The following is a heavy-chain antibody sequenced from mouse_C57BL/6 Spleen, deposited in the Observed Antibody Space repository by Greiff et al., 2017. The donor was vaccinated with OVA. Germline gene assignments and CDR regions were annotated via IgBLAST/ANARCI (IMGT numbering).Heavy chain of an antibody. J-gene: IGHJ4*01. D-gene: IGHD1-1*01. CDR1: GYTFTSYG. Sequence: QVQLQQSGAELARPGASVKLSCKASGYTFTSYGISWVKQRTGQGLEWIGEIYPRSGNTYYNEKFKGKATLTADKSSSTAYMEVRSLTSEDSAVYVGARRVTTVVARDDYAMDYWGQGTSVTVSS. CDR2: IYPRSGNT. V-gene: IGHV1-81*01. CDR3: ARRVTTVVARDDYAMDY.